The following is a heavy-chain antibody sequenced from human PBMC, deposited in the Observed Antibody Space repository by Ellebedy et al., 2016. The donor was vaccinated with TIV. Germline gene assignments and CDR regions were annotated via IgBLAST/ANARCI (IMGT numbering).Heavy chain of an antibody. V-gene: IGHV3-7*01. CDR2: IKDDGGEK. Sequence: GGSLRLXXAASGFSFSGYWMSWLRQAPGKGLEWVANIKDDGGEKYYVDSVRGRFTISRDNAKNSLYLQMNSLRAEDTAVYYCMNVGASDIWGQGTMVTVSS. CDR3: MNVGASDI. CDR1: GFSFSGYW. J-gene: IGHJ3*02. D-gene: IGHD1-1*01.